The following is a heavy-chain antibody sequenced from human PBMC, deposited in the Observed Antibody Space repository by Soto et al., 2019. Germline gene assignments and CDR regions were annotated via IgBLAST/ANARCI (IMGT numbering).Heavy chain of an antibody. CDR3: AKDARYYGSGRGYYYMDV. D-gene: IGHD3-10*01. CDR1: GFTFSSYG. J-gene: IGHJ6*03. Sequence: GGSLRLSCAASGFTFSSYGMHWVRQAPGKGLEWVAVISYDGSNKYYADSVKGRFTISRDNSKNTLYLQMNSLRAEDTAVYYCAKDARYYGSGRGYYYMDVWGKGTTVTVSS. CDR2: ISYDGSNK. V-gene: IGHV3-30*18.